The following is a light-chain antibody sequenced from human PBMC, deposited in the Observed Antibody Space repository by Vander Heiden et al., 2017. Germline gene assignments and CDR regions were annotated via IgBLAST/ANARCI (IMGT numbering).Light chain of an antibody. V-gene: IGKV1-27*01. Sequence: DIQMTQSPSSLSASVGDRVTITCRASQGISNYLAWYQQKPEKVPKLLIYAASTLQSGVPPRFSGSGSGTDFTLTISSLQPEDVATYYCQKYNSAPQTFGQGTKVEIK. J-gene: IGKJ1*01. CDR2: AAS. CDR3: QKYNSAPQT. CDR1: QGISNY.